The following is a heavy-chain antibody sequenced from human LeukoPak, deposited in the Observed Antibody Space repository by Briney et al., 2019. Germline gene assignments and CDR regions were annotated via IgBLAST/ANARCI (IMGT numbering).Heavy chain of an antibody. D-gene: IGHD6-13*01. V-gene: IGHV4-61*01. CDR2: IYYSGST. CDR3: ARDVFIAAAGTRYFDY. CDR1: GGSISSSSYY. J-gene: IGHJ4*02. Sequence: SETLSLTCTVSGGSISSSSYYWGWIRQPPGKGLEWIGYIYYSGSTNYNPSLKSRVTISVDTSKNQFSLKLSSVTAADTAVYYCARDVFIAAAGTRYFDYWGQGTLVTVSS.